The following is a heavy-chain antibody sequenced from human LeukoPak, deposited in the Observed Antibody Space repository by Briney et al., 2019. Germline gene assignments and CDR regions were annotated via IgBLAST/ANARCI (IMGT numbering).Heavy chain of an antibody. Sequence: SETLSPTCTVSGGSISSYYWTWIRQPPGKGLEWIGYIFYSGSTNYNPSLKSRVTISVDTSKNQLFLKLSSVTAADTAVYYCARHSRLSGSLANFDYWGQGALVTVSS. CDR1: GGSISSYY. CDR2: IFYSGST. D-gene: IGHD1-26*01. V-gene: IGHV4-59*08. CDR3: ARHSRLSGSLANFDY. J-gene: IGHJ4*02.